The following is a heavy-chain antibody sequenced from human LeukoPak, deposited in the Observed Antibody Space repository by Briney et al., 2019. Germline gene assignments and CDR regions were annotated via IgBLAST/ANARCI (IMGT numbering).Heavy chain of an antibody. Sequence: SETLSLTCTVSGGSISSYYWGWIRQPPGKGLEWIAYIYYSGSTNYDPSLKSRVTISVDRSKNQFSLKLSSVTAADTAVYYCARKFHRWLQALHYYYYMDVWGKGTTVTVSS. J-gene: IGHJ6*03. CDR2: IYYSGST. D-gene: IGHD5-24*01. V-gene: IGHV4-59*12. CDR1: GGSISSYY. CDR3: ARKFHRWLQALHYYYYMDV.